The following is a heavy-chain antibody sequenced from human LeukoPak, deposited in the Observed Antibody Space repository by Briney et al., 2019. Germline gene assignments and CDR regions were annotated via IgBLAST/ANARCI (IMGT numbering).Heavy chain of an antibody. D-gene: IGHD3-3*01. CDR2: IYTSGST. CDR3: ARLKKAIFGVGKSTYYFDY. CDR1: GGSISSYY. J-gene: IGHJ4*02. Sequence: SETLSLTCTVSGGSISSYYWSWIRQPAGKGLEWIGRIYTSGSTNYNPSLKSRVAMSVVTSKNQFSLKLSSVTAADTAVYYCARLKKAIFGVGKSTYYFDYWGQGTLVTVSS. V-gene: IGHV4-4*07.